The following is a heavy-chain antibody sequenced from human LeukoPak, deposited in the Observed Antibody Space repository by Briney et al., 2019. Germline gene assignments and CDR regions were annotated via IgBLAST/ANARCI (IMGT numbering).Heavy chain of an antibody. D-gene: IGHD5-24*01. V-gene: IGHV1-69*13. CDR3: ARAEVEMATITPNFDY. Sequence: SVKVSCKASGGTFSSYAISWVRQAPGQGLEWMGGIIPIFGTANYAQKFQGRVTITADESTSTAYMELSSLRSEDTAVYYCARAEVEMATITPNFDYWGQGTLVTVSS. J-gene: IGHJ4*02. CDR2: IIPIFGTA. CDR1: GGTFSSYA.